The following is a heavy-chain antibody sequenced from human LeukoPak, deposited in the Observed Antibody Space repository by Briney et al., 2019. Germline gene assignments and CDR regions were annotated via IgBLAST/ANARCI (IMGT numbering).Heavy chain of an antibody. J-gene: IGHJ4*02. V-gene: IGHV1-2*02. Sequence: ASVKVSCKASGDTFTTYYLHWVRQAPGKGLEWMGWINPNSGGINYAQKFQGRVTMTRDTSISTAYMELSRLRSDDTAVYYCATECVLDKFTMIRGVIGTLWGQGTLVTVSS. CDR2: INPNSGGI. CDR1: GDTFTTYY. D-gene: IGHD3-10*01. CDR3: ATECVLDKFTMIRGVIGTL.